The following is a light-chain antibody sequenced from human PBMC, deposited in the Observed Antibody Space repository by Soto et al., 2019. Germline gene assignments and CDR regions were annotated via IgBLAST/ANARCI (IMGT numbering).Light chain of an antibody. CDR3: QQDSDYPFT. V-gene: IGKV1-6*01. CDR1: EDIGND. Sequence: AIQMTQSPSSLSASVGDRVTITCRASEDIGNDLGWFQQKPGKAPKLLIYVVSNLQTGVPSRISGSEPGTECTLTISSMQTEDFGTYSCQQDSDYPFTFGPGTKVDFK. J-gene: IGKJ3*01. CDR2: VVS.